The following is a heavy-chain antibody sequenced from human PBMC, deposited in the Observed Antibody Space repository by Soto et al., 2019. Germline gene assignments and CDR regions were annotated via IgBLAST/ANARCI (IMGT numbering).Heavy chain of an antibody. J-gene: IGHJ6*02. V-gene: IGHV1-46*01. Sequence: GASVKVSFKASGYTFTSYYMHWVRQAPGQGLEWMGIINPSGGSTSYAQKFQGRVTMTRDTSTSTVYMELSSLRSEDTAVYYCARDPRRIAAAGTVFYNYYYYGMDVWGQGTTVTVSS. CDR3: ARDPRRIAAAGTVFYNYYYYGMDV. CDR2: INPSGGST. CDR1: GYTFTSYY. D-gene: IGHD6-13*01.